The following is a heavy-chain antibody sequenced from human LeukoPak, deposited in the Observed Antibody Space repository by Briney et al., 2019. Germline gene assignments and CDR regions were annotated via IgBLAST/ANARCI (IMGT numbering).Heavy chain of an antibody. CDR3: ARDRKLRNYYYDTSGYYNGNDY. J-gene: IGHJ4*02. D-gene: IGHD3-22*01. V-gene: IGHV3-30*02. CDR2: IRYDGNNK. Sequence: GGSLRLSCGASGFTFSSYGMHWVRQAPGKGLEWVAVIRYDGNNKYQPDSVKGRFTISSDNSKNTLYLQMNSLRAEDTAVYYCARDRKLRNYYYDTSGYYNGNDYWGQGTVVTVSS. CDR1: GFTFSSYG.